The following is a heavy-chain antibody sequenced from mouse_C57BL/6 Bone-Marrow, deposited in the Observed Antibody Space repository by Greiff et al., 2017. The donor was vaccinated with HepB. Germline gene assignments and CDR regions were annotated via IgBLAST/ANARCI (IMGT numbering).Heavy chain of an antibody. CDR3: TTSTTVVATDFDY. D-gene: IGHD1-1*01. J-gene: IGHJ2*01. CDR1: GFNIKDDY. Sequence: EVMLVESGAELVRPGASVKLSCTASGFNIKDDYMHWVKQRPEQGLEWIGWIDPENGDTEYASKFQGKATITADTSSNTAYLQLSSLTSEDTAVYYCTTSTTVVATDFDYWGQGTTLTVSS. CDR2: IDPENGDT. V-gene: IGHV14-4*01.